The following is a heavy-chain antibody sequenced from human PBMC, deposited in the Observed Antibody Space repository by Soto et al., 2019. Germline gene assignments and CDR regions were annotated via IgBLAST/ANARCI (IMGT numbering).Heavy chain of an antibody. J-gene: IGHJ4*02. CDR3: ARGYCSGGSCYSF. CDR1: GVNSVGNY. Sequence: GGSLRVSCAASGVNSVGNYVRWVRQAPGKGLEWVSVIYSGGSTYYADSVKGRFTISRDNSKNTLYLQMNSLRAEDTAVYYCARGYCSGGSCYSFWGQGTLVTVSS. V-gene: IGHV3-66*01. D-gene: IGHD2-15*01. CDR2: IYSGGST.